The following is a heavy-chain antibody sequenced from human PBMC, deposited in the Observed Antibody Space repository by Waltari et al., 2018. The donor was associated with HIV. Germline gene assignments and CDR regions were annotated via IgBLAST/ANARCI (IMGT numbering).Heavy chain of an antibody. CDR2: IYSGGST. CDR3: ARERAFDY. J-gene: IGHJ4*02. CDR1: GFTVRSNY. V-gene: IGHV3-53*01. Sequence: EVQLVESGGGLIQHGGSLRLSCAASGFTVRSNYMSWVRQAQGKGLEWVSVIYSGGSTYYADSVKGRFTISRDNSKNTLYLQMNSLRAEDTAVYYCARERAFDYWGQGTLVTVSS.